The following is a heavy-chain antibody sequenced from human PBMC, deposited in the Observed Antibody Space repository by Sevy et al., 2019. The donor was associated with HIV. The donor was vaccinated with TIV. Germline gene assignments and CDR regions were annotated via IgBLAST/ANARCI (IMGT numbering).Heavy chain of an antibody. CDR3: ARGITLMVGGGYYFDY. J-gene: IGHJ4*02. V-gene: IGHV1-69*13. CDR1: GSTFKNYA. Sequence: ASVKVSCKASGSTFKNYAISWVRQAPGQGLEWMGEIIPIFGTTNYAQKFQDRVTITADESTSTVYMELSSLRSEDTAVYYCARGITLMVGGGYYFDYWGQGTLVTVSS. CDR2: IIPIFGTT. D-gene: IGHD3-22*01.